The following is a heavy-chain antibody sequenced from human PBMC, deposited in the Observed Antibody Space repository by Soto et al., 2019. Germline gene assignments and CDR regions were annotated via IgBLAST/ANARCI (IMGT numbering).Heavy chain of an antibody. V-gene: IGHV5-51*01. Sequence: EVQLVQSGAEVKKPGESLKISCKGSGYSFTSYWIGWVRQMPGKGLEWMGIIYTGDSDTRYSPSFQGQVTISADKSISTASLQWSILKASDTAMYYCARTSAAGKYYYGMDVWGQGTTVTVSS. CDR1: GYSFTSYW. D-gene: IGHD6-13*01. CDR2: IYTGDSDT. J-gene: IGHJ6*02. CDR3: ARTSAAGKYYYGMDV.